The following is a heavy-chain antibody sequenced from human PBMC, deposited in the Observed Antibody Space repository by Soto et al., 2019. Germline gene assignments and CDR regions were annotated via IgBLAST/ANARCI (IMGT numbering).Heavy chain of an antibody. Sequence: GGSLRLSCAASGFTFSSYAMSWVRQAPGKGLEWVSAISGSGGSTYYADSVKGRFTISRDNSKNTLYLQMNSLRAEDTAVYYCASTHYYDTPYNWFDPWGQGTLVTVSS. J-gene: IGHJ5*02. V-gene: IGHV3-23*01. CDR2: ISGSGGST. CDR3: ASTHYYDTPYNWFDP. CDR1: GFTFSSYA. D-gene: IGHD3-22*01.